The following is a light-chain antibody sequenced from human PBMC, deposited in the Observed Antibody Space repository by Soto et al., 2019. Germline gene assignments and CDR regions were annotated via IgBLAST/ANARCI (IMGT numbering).Light chain of an antibody. CDR1: SSDVGSYNL. Sequence: QSVLTQPASVSGSPGQSITISCTGTSSDVGSYNLVSWYQQHPGKAPKLMIYEGSKRPSGVSNRFSGSKSGNTASLTISGLQAEDEADYYCCSYAGSSTFPLHVFGTGTKVTVL. CDR3: CSYAGSSTFPLHV. CDR2: EGS. V-gene: IGLV2-23*03. J-gene: IGLJ1*01.